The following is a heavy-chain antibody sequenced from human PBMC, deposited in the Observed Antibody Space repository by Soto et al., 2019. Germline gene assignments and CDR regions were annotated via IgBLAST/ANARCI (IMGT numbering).Heavy chain of an antibody. J-gene: IGHJ4*02. CDR3: AKGRDSGWYFSIDY. CDR1: GFTFSSYA. CDR2: ISGSGGST. V-gene: IGHV3-23*01. D-gene: IGHD6-19*01. Sequence: GGSLRLSCAASGFTFSSYAMSWVRQAPGKGLEWVSAISGSGGSTYYADSVKGRFTISRDNSKNTLYLQMNSLRAEDTAVYYCAKGRDSGWYFSIDYWGQGTLVTVSS.